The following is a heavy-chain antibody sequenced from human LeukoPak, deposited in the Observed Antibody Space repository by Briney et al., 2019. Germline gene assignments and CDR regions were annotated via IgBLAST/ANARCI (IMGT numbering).Heavy chain of an antibody. V-gene: IGHV1-69*04. CDR1: GGTFSIYA. CDR2: IIPILGIA. J-gene: IGHJ4*02. Sequence: GASVTVSFKASGGTFSIYAISWVRQAPGQGLEWMGRIIPILGIANYAQKFQGRVTITADKSTSTAYMELSSLRSEDTAVYYCREEVVSTRQIDYWGQGTLVTVSS. CDR3: REEVVSTRQIDY. D-gene: IGHD2-2*01.